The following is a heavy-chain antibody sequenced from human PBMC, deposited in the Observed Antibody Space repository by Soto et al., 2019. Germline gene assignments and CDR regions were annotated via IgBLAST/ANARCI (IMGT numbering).Heavy chain of an antibody. D-gene: IGHD4-17*01. CDR3: ARDGTTVTGEAFDI. V-gene: IGHV3-30-3*01. Sequence: QVQLVESGGGVVQPGRFLRLSCAASGFTFSSYAMHWVRQAPGKGLEWVAVISYDGSNKYYADSVKGRFTISRDNSKNTLYLQMNSLRAEDTAVYYCARDGTTVTGEAFDIWGQGTMVTVSS. CDR2: ISYDGSNK. CDR1: GFTFSSYA. J-gene: IGHJ3*02.